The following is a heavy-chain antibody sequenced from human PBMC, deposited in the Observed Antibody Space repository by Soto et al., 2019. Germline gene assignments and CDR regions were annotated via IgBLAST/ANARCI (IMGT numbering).Heavy chain of an antibody. D-gene: IGHD5-18*01. CDR1: GGSISSYY. J-gene: IGHJ4*02. CDR2: IYYSGST. CDR3: AGGGRGYSYGYVYYYFDS. V-gene: IGHV4-59*08. Sequence: PSETLSLTCTVSGGSISSYYWSWIRQPPGKGLEWIGYIYYSGSTNYNPSLKSRVTISVDTSKNQFSLKLSSVTAADTAVYYCAGGGRGYSYGYVYYYFDSWGQGTLVTVSS.